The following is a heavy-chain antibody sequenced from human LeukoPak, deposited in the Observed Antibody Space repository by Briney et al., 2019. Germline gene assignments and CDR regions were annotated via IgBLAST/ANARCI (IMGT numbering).Heavy chain of an antibody. D-gene: IGHD3-16*02. V-gene: IGHV4-4*09. CDR1: GGSFSSYY. J-gene: IGHJ5*02. CDR2: IYTSGST. Sequence: SGTLSLTCTVSGGSFSSYYWSWIRQPPGKGLEWIGYIYTSGSTTYNPCLKSRVTKSVDTFKNQFSLKLSSVTAADTAVYNCARSGILLTYYDYVWGSYRSGDWFDPWGQGTLVTVSS. CDR3: ARSGILLTYYDYVWGSYRSGDWFDP.